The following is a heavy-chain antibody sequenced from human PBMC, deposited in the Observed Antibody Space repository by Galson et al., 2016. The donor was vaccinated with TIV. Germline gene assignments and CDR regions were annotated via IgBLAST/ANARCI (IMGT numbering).Heavy chain of an antibody. CDR1: SYSIKSGYY. D-gene: IGHD4-17*01. CDR3: MREGSTVTMHHYFGMDV. CDR2: IYESGTT. J-gene: IGHJ6*02. V-gene: IGHV4-38-2*02. Sequence: ETLSLTCVVSSYSIKSGYYWGWVRQPPGKGLQWIGSIYESGTTYSNPSLKSRLTLSVDTSKNEFSLKLSSVTAADTAVYYCMREGSTVTMHHYFGMDVWGPGTKVTVSS.